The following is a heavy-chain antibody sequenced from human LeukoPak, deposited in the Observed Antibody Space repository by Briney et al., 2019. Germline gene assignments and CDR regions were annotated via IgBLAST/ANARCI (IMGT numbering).Heavy chain of an antibody. CDR2: ISYDGSNK. J-gene: IGHJ4*02. V-gene: IGHV3-30*04. D-gene: IGHD3-10*01. Sequence: GGSLRLSCAASGFTFSSYAMHWVRQAPCKGLEWVAVISYDGSNKYYADSVKGRFTISRDNFRNTLSLQMNSLRPDDTAIYYCAKDEGVVLSTSFDFGHWGQGTLVAVSS. CDR3: AKDEGVVLSTSFDFGH. CDR1: GFTFSSYA.